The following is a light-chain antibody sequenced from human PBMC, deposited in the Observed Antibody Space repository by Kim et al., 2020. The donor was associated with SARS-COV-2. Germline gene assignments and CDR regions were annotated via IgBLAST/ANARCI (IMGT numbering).Light chain of an antibody. CDR1: SLRIYY. CDR3: NSRDSSGNSYF. Sequence: ALGQIVRITCQGDSLRIYYASWYKQKPGQAPVLVIYGENNRPSGIPDRFSGSSSGNTASLTITGAQAEDEADYYCNSRDSSGNSYFFGTGTKVTVL. V-gene: IGLV3-19*01. J-gene: IGLJ1*01. CDR2: GEN.